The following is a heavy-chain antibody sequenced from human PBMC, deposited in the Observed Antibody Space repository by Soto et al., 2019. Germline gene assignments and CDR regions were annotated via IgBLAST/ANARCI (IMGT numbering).Heavy chain of an antibody. Sequence: QVQLVQSGAEVKKPGSSVKVSCKASGGTFSSYTISWVRQAPGQGLEWMGRIIPILGIANYAQKFQGRVTITADKSMSTAYMELSSLRSGDRAVYYCARAISGYVLRYYYMDVWGKGTTVTVSS. D-gene: IGHD3-22*01. CDR2: IIPILGIA. CDR1: GGTFSSYT. J-gene: IGHJ6*03. V-gene: IGHV1-69*02. CDR3: ARAISGYVLRYYYMDV.